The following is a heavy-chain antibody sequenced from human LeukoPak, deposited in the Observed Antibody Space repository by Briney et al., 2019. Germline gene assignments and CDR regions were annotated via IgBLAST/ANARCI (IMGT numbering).Heavy chain of an antibody. D-gene: IGHD6-19*01. Sequence: ASVKVSCKASGYTFTSYGISWVRQGPGQGLEWMGWISAYNGNTNYAQKLQGRVTMTTDTSTSTAYMELRSLRSDDTAVYYCARDSTGAGTVPPDYWGQGTLVTVSS. J-gene: IGHJ4*02. CDR1: GYTFTSYG. V-gene: IGHV1-18*01. CDR2: ISAYNGNT. CDR3: ARDSTGAGTVPPDY.